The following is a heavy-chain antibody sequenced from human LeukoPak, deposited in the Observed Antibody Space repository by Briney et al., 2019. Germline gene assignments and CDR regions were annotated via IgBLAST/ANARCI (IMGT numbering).Heavy chain of an antibody. V-gene: IGHV3-23*01. CDR1: GFTFSSYA. Sequence: PGGSLRLSCAASGFTFSSYAMSWVRQAPGKGLEWVSAISGTGGRTYYADSVKGRFTISRDNSKSTLHLQMNSLRAEDTAIYYCAKDRIWDYDSSGYFDFWGQGTLVTVSS. J-gene: IGHJ4*02. CDR2: ISGTGGRT. D-gene: IGHD3-22*01. CDR3: AKDRIWDYDSSGYFDF.